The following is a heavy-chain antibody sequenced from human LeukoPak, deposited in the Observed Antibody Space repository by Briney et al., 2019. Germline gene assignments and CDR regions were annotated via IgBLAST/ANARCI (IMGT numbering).Heavy chain of an antibody. J-gene: IGHJ4*02. V-gene: IGHV1-69*13. D-gene: IGHD4-17*01. CDR1: GGTFTSYA. CDR3: AGDYGDFDY. Sequence: ASVKVSCKASGGTFTSYAISGVRQAAGQGREWMGGIIPIFGTANNEQKFQGRGTNTADESTSTAYMELRSLRSEDTAVYYCAGDYGDFDYWGQGTLVTVSS. CDR2: IIPIFGTA.